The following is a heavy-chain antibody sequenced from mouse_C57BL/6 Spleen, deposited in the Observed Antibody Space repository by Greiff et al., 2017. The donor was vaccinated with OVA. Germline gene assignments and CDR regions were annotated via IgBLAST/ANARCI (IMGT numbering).Heavy chain of an antibody. CDR3: ARIGYGLFDY. CDR2: IYPGSGST. V-gene: IGHV1-55*01. D-gene: IGHD1-2*01. J-gene: IGHJ2*01. Sequence: QVQLQQPGAELVKPGASVKMSCKASGYTFTSYWITWVKQRPGQGLEWIGDIYPGSGSTNYNEKFKSKATLTVDTSSRTAYMQLSSLTSEDAAVYYCARIGYGLFDYWGQGTTLTVSS. CDR1: GYTFTSYW.